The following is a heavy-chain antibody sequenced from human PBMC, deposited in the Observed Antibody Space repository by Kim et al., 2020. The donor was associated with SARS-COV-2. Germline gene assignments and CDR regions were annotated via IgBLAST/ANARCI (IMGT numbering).Heavy chain of an antibody. Sequence: GGSLRLSCAASGFTFSNAWMSWVRQAPGKGLEWVGRIKSKTDAGTTDYVEPVKVRFIISRDDSKNTLYPQMNSLKTEDTAVYYCTTDLSHIVVVPAANYYYGIDVWGQGTTVTVSS. CDR1: GFTFSNAW. J-gene: IGHJ6*02. D-gene: IGHD2-2*01. CDR3: TTDLSHIVVVPAANYYYGIDV. CDR2: IKSKTDAGTT. V-gene: IGHV3-15*01.